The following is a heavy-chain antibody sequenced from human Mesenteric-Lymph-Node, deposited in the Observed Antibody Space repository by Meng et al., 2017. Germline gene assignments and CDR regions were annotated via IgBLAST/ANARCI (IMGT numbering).Heavy chain of an antibody. D-gene: IGHD5-18*01. CDR1: GFTFSSLG. CDR3: TGNSHIYGFDY. CDR2: IWSDGNTK. V-gene: IGHV3-33*01. Sequence: QVHLVESGGGVVQPGRSLRLSCAASGFTFSSLGMHWVRQAPGKGLEWVAVIWSDGNTKYYADSVKDRFTIFRDNSKSTLYLQMNSLRAEDTAVYYCTGNSHIYGFDYWGPGTLVTVSS. J-gene: IGHJ4*02.